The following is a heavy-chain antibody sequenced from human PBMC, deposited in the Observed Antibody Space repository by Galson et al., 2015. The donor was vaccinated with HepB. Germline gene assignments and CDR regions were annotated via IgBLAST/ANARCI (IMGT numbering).Heavy chain of an antibody. Sequence: SLRLSCAASGFTFSSYAMHWVRQAPGKGLEYVSAISSNGGSTYYADSVKGRFTISRDNSKNTLYLQMSSLRAEDTAVYYCVKEGEPAAVAGMNPFDYWGQGTLVTVSS. CDR3: VKEGEPAAVAGMNPFDY. J-gene: IGHJ4*02. CDR2: ISSNGGST. D-gene: IGHD6-19*01. CDR1: GFTFSSYA. V-gene: IGHV3-64D*06.